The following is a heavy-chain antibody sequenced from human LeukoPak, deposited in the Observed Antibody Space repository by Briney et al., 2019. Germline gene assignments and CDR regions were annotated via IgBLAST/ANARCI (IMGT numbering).Heavy chain of an antibody. D-gene: IGHD5-24*01. CDR3: ARGQVEMATILGAVDY. CDR2: FDPEDGET. V-gene: IGHV1-24*01. Sequence: ASVKVSCKVSGYTLTELSMHWVRQAPGKGLEWMGGFDPEDGETIYAQRFQGRVTMTEDTSTDTAYMELSSLRSEDTAVYYCARGQVEMATILGAVDYWGQGTLVTVSS. J-gene: IGHJ4*02. CDR1: GYTLTELS.